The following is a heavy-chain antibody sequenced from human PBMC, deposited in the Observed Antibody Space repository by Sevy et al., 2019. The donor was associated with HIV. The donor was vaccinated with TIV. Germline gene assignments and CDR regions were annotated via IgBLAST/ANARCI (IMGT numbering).Heavy chain of an antibody. V-gene: IGHV4-59*08. CDR2: IYYNGHI. CDR1: GGSITSLY. Sequence: SETLSLTCTVSGGSITSLYWNWIRQPPGKGPEWIANIYYNGHINYNPTLKSRFTLSLDTSNNQFSLRLSSVTAADTAMYYCAGENAWGRGYSWGQGTLVTVSS. D-gene: IGHD1-26*01. J-gene: IGHJ4*02. CDR3: AGENAWGRGYS.